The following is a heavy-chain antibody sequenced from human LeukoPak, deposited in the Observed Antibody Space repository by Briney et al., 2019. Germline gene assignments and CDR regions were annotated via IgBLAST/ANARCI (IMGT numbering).Heavy chain of an antibody. V-gene: IGHV3-7*01. J-gene: IGHJ6*03. Sequence: GGSLRLSCAASGFTFRSYWMSWVRQAPGKGLEWVANIKQDGSEKYYVDSVKGRFTISRDNAKNSLYLQMNSLRAEDTAVYYCARADSSIAARLSRSSIFNYYYYMDVWGKGTTVTVSS. CDR3: ARADSSIAARLSRSSIFNYYYYMDV. CDR1: GFTFRSYW. D-gene: IGHD6-6*01. CDR2: IKQDGSEK.